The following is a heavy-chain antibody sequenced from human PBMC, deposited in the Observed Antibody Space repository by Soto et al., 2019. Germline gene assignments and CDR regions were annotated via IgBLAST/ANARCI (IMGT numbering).Heavy chain of an antibody. CDR1: GFTFHNYW. Sequence: EVPLVESGGGLVQPGGSLRLSSAASGFTFHNYWMGWVRQTPDKGLEWVANIKPDGSDKYYVDSVKGRFTISRDNAKNSLYLQMNSLRAEDTAVYYCARENYFDYWGQGTLVTVSS. CDR3: ARENYFDY. J-gene: IGHJ4*02. V-gene: IGHV3-7*01. CDR2: IKPDGSDK.